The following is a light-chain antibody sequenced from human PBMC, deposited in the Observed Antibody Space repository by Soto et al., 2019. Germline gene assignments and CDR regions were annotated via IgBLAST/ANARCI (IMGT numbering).Light chain of an antibody. CDR1: QGISNY. CDR2: GAT. J-gene: IGKJ5*01. CDR3: QQLKSYVT. V-gene: IGKV1-9*01. Sequence: IQLTQSPSSLSASVGDRVTITCRASQGISNYLAWYQQKPGKTPRLLIYGATTLQSGVPSRLSGSGSGTDFALTSSSLQPEDFATSYCQQLKSYVTFGQGTRLEIK.